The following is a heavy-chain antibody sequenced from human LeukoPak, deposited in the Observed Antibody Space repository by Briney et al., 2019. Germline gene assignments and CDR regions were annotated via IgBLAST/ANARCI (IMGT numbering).Heavy chain of an antibody. D-gene: IGHD6-19*01. CDR1: GGSFSGYY. CDR2: IDYSGGDT. V-gene: IGHV3-23*01. Sequence: PSETLSLTCAVYGGSFSGYYWSWIRQAPGKGLEWVSSIDYSGGDTHYADSVKGRFTISRDNSKNTLYLQLSSLRGDDTAVYYCARNSGWYGVSWGQGTLVTVSS. CDR3: ARNSGWYGVS. J-gene: IGHJ4*02.